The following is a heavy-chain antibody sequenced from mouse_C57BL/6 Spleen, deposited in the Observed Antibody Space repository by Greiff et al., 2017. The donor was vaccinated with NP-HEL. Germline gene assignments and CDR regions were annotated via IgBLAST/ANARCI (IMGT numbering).Heavy chain of an antibody. Sequence: EVQLVESGGGLVKPGGSLKLSCAASGFTFSDYGMHWVRQAPEKGLEWVAYISSGSSTIYYADTVKGRFTISRDNAKNTLFLQMTSLRSEDTAMYYCARIYYYGRAMDYWGQGTSVTVSS. V-gene: IGHV5-17*01. CDR1: GFTFSDYG. D-gene: IGHD1-1*01. CDR3: ARIYYYGRAMDY. J-gene: IGHJ4*01. CDR2: ISSGSSTI.